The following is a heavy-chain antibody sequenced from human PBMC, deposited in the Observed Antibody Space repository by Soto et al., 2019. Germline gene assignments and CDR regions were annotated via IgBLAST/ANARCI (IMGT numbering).Heavy chain of an antibody. V-gene: IGHV4-30-2*01. D-gene: IGHD3-22*01. CDR2: IYYGGST. CDR3: ARVRREYDNSGPVDY. CDR1: GGSISSGDYS. J-gene: IGHJ4*02. Sequence: QLQLQESGSGLVKPSQTLSLTCAVSGGSISSGDYSWNWIRQPPGKGLEWIGYIYYGGSTVYNPSLQSRVTMSVDRSRNQFSLKLNSVTAADTAVYYCARVRREYDNSGPVDYWGQGTLVTVSS.